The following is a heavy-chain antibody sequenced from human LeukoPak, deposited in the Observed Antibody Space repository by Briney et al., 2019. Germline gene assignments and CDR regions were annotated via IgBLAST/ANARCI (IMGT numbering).Heavy chain of an antibody. J-gene: IGHJ4*02. V-gene: IGHV3-13*01. CDR2: IGTAGDT. Sequence: GGSLRPSCAASGFTFSSYDMHWVRQATGKGLEWVSAIGTAGDTYYPGSVKGRFTISRENAKNSLYLQMNSLRAEDTAVYYCASRFSYGPNEYFDYWGQGTLVTVSS. CDR1: GFTFSSYD. CDR3: ASRFSYGPNEYFDY. D-gene: IGHD5-18*01.